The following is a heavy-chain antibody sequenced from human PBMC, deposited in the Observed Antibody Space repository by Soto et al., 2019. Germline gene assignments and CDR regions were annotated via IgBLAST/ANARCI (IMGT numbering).Heavy chain of an antibody. CDR1: GFTFSSHS. CDR3: ARESGTGYYYHGMDV. CDR2: ISSSSSSTI. Sequence: PGGSMRLSCAASGFTFSSHSMNWVRQAPGKGLEWVSYISSSSSSTIYYADSVKGRYTISRDNAKNSLYLQMNSLRDEDTAVYYSARESGTGYYYHGMDVWGQGTTVTFSS. V-gene: IGHV3-48*02. J-gene: IGHJ6*02. D-gene: IGHD2-8*02.